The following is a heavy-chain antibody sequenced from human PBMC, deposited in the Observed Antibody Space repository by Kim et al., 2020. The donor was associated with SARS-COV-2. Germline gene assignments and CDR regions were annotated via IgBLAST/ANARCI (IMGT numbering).Heavy chain of an antibody. D-gene: IGHD3-9*01. V-gene: IGHV3-23*01. CDR1: GFTFSSYA. CDR2: ISGSGGST. CDR3: AKYGPDYYDILTGYYSPLYYFDY. J-gene: IGHJ4*02. Sequence: GGSLRLSCAASGFTFSSYAMSWVRQAPGKGLEWVSAISGSGGSTYYADSVKGRFTISRDNSKNTLYLQMNSLRAEDTAVYYCAKYGPDYYDILTGYYSPLYYFDYWGQGTLVTVSS.